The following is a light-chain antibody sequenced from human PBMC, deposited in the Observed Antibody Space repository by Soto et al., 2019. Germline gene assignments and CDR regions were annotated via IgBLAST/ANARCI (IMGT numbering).Light chain of an antibody. Sequence: DIRMTQSPSTLAASLGDRVTITCRASQTISSCLAWYQQKPGKAPKLLIYKASTLKSGVPSRFSGSGSGTEFTLTISSLQTDDFATYYCQHYNSYSEAFGQGTKVDIK. V-gene: IGKV1-5*03. J-gene: IGKJ1*01. CDR2: KAS. CDR1: QTISSC. CDR3: QHYNSYSEA.